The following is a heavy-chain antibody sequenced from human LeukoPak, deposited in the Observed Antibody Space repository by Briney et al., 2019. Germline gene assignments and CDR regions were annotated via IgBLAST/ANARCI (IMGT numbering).Heavy chain of an antibody. CDR2: INHSGST. D-gene: IGHD3-3*01. V-gene: IGHV4-34*01. CDR1: GGSFSGYY. Sequence: SETLSLTCAVYGGSFSGYYWSWIRQPPGKGLEWIGEINHSGSTNYNPSLKSRVTISVDTSKNQFSLKLSSVTAADTAVYYCARNYDFWSGPPRSYYYYMDVWGKGTTVTVSS. J-gene: IGHJ6*03. CDR3: ARNYDFWSGPPRSYYYYMDV.